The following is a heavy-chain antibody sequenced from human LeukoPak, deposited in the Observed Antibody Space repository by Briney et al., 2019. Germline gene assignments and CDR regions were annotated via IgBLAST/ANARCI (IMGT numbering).Heavy chain of an antibody. D-gene: IGHD1-26*01. CDR2: INHSGST. Sequence: SETLALTCAVYGGSFSGYYWSWIRQPPGKGLEWIGEINHSGSTNYDQSLKGRVTISVDTSESQFSLILTSVTAADSAVYYCARPHINSGRYYYMDVWGKGTTVTVSS. V-gene: IGHV4-34*01. CDR3: ARPHINSGRYYYMDV. J-gene: IGHJ6*03. CDR1: GGSFSGYY.